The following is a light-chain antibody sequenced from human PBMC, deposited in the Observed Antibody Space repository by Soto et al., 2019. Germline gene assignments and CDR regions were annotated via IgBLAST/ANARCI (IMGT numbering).Light chain of an antibody. CDR1: QSVSRD. CDR2: DAS. V-gene: IGKV3-11*01. CDR3: QHRHN. Sequence: DIVLTQSPATLSLSPGERATLSCRASQSVSRDFAWYQQKPGQAPRLLIYDASNSATGIPARFSGSGSGTDFTLTINSLQPEDFAVYYCQHRHNFGPGTKVDVK. J-gene: IGKJ3*01.